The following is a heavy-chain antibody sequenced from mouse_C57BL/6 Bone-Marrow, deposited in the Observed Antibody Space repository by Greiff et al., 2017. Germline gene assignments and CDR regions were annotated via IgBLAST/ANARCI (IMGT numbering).Heavy chain of an antibody. Sequence: QVQLQQPGAELVKPGASVKLSCKASGYTLTRYDINWVKQRPGQGLEWIGWIYPRDGSTKYNAKFKGKATLTVDTSSSTAYMERHSLTSEDSAVYFCARRGVISTVASFDYWGQGTTLTVSS. J-gene: IGHJ2*01. V-gene: IGHV1-85*01. CDR2: IYPRDGST. CDR1: GYTLTRYD. CDR3: ARRGVISTVASFDY. D-gene: IGHD1-1*01.